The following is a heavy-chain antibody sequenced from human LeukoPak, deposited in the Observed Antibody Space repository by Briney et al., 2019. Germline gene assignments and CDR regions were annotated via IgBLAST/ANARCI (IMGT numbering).Heavy chain of an antibody. V-gene: IGHV3-33*06. CDR3: AKARGWLVRGVIPNWFDP. CDR2: IWNDGSNK. CDR1: GFSFSSYA. J-gene: IGHJ5*02. Sequence: ETSLRLSCTASGFSFSSYAMHWVRQAPGKGLEWVAVIWNDGSNKDIADSVKGRFTISRDNSKNTLFLQMNSLRAEDTAVYYCAKARGWLVRGVIPNWFDPWGQGTLVTVSS. D-gene: IGHD3-10*01.